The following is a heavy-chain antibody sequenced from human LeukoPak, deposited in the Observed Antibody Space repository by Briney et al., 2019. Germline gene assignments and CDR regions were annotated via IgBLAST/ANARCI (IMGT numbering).Heavy chain of an antibody. CDR1: GFTLSNYW. J-gene: IGHJ3*02. V-gene: IGHV3-74*01. CDR3: ARGAFGVYAFDI. CDR2: ISSDGSST. Sequence: QPGGSLRLSCAASGFTLSNYWTHWVRQAPGKGLVWVSRISSDGSSTNYADSVRGRFTISRDNAKNTLYVQMNSLRAEDTAVYYCARGAFGVYAFDIWGQGTMVTVSS. D-gene: IGHD3-3*01.